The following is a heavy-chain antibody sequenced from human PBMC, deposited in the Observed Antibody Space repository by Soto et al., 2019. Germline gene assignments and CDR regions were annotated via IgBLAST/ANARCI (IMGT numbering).Heavy chain of an antibody. J-gene: IGHJ6*02. Sequence: GGSLRLSCAASGFTFSSYGMHWVRQAPGKGLEWVAVISYDGSNKYYADSVKGRFTISRDNSKNTLYLQMNSLRAEDTAVYYCVATGTTSYYYYGMDGWGQGTTVTVSS. CDR2: ISYDGSNK. D-gene: IGHD1-1*01. V-gene: IGHV3-30*03. CDR3: VATGTTSYYYYGMDG. CDR1: GFTFSSYG.